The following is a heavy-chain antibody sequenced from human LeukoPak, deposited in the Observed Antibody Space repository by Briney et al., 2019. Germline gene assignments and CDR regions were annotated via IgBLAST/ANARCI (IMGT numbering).Heavy chain of an antibody. V-gene: IGHV3-30*04. Sequence: QPGGSLRLSCAASGFSFSTYAMSWVRQAPGKGLEWVAFISYDATNKYYADSVKGRFSISRDNSENTLYLQMNRLRVEDTAVYYCARDGDKCSGGSCYSWSFDYYYGMDVWGQGTTVTVSS. D-gene: IGHD2-15*01. CDR3: ARDGDKCSGGSCYSWSFDYYYGMDV. CDR1: GFSFSTYA. CDR2: ISYDATNK. J-gene: IGHJ6*02.